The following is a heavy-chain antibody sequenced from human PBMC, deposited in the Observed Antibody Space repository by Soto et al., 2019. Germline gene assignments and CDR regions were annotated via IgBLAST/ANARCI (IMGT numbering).Heavy chain of an antibody. CDR3: AREGFDWLLYFDY. J-gene: IGHJ4*02. CDR1: GFTFSSYW. V-gene: IGHV3-74*01. D-gene: IGHD3-9*01. Sequence: GGSLRLSCAASGFTFSSYWMHWVRQAPGKGRVWVSRINSDGSSTSYADSVKGRFTISRDNAKNTLYLQMNSLRAEDTAVYYCAREGFDWLLYFDYWGQGTLVTVSS. CDR2: INSDGSST.